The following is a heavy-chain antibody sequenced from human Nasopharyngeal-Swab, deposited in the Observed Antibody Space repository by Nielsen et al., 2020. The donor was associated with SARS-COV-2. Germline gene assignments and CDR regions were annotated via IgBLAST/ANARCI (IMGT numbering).Heavy chain of an antibody. V-gene: IGHV3-74*01. CDR3: ARASLVAAGTQDL. Sequence: GESLKISCAASGFTFSNYWMHWVRQAPGKGPEWVARVNSDGSRPSYADSVQGRVTLSRDNTRNSLFLLMHSLRAEDTAMYYCARASLVAAGTQDLWGQGTLVTVSP. CDR2: VNSDGSRP. CDR1: GFTFSNYW. J-gene: IGHJ5*02. D-gene: IGHD2-15*01.